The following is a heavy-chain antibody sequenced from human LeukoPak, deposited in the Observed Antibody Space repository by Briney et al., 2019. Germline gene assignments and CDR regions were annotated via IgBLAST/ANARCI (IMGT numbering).Heavy chain of an antibody. CDR1: GFIFSSYV. D-gene: IGHD6-13*01. V-gene: IGHV3-23*01. J-gene: IGHJ2*01. Sequence: GGSLRLSCAASGFIFSSYVMSWVRQAPGKGLEWVSGIIGGGGSTYYADSVEGRFTISRDNSKNTLYLQMNSLRAEDTAGYYCAKTLAYSSSWYWYFDLWGRGTPVTVSS. CDR2: IIGGGGST. CDR3: AKTLAYSSSWYWYFDL.